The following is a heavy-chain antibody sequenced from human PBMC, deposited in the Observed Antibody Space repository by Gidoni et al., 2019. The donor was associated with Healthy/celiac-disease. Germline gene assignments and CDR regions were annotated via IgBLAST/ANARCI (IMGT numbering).Heavy chain of an antibody. CDR1: GFTFSSYS. Sequence: EVQLVESGGGLVKPGGALRLSGAASGFTFSSYSMNWVRQAPGKGLEWVSSISSSSSYIYYADSVKGRFTISRDNAKNSLYLQMNSLRAEDTAVYYCARDNGVGWFDPWGQGTLVTVSS. V-gene: IGHV3-21*01. J-gene: IGHJ5*02. D-gene: IGHD4-17*01. CDR3: ARDNGVGWFDP. CDR2: ISSSSSYI.